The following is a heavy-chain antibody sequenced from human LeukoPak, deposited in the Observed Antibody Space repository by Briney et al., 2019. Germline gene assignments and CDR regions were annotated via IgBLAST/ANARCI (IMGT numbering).Heavy chain of an antibody. CDR1: GFTFDDYA. D-gene: IGHD5-24*01. Sequence: GRSLRLSCAASGFTFDDYAMHWVRQALGKGLEWVSGISWNSGSIGYADSVKGRFTISRDNAKNSLYLQMNSLRAEDTALYYCAKDPSGYNSPGGFDYWGQGTLVTVSS. J-gene: IGHJ4*02. CDR3: AKDPSGYNSPGGFDY. CDR2: ISWNSGSI. V-gene: IGHV3-9*01.